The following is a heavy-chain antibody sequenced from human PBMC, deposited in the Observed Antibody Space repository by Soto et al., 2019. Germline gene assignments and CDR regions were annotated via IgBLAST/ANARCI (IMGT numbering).Heavy chain of an antibody. CDR1: GYTFTNYF. Sequence: QVQLVQSGAEVKKPGASVKVSCKPSGYTFTNYFIQWLRQAPGQGLEWMGWINPNDGGTNYEQKFQGRVAVTSDTSISTAYMELSSLTSDDTAVYYCARDPWDYGGVTLDYWGQGTLVTVSS. D-gene: IGHD4-17*01. CDR2: INPNDGGT. J-gene: IGHJ4*02. CDR3: ARDPWDYGGVTLDY. V-gene: IGHV1-2*02.